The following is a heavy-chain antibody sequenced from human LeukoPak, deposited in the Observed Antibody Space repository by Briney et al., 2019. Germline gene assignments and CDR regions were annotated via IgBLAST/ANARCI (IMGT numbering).Heavy chain of an antibody. CDR3: AKRGVVIRVFLVGFHKEAYYFDS. CDR1: GITLSNYG. CDR2: ISGSGGGT. V-gene: IGHV3-23*01. D-gene: IGHD3-10*01. J-gene: IGHJ4*02. Sequence: PGGSLRLSCAVSGITLSNYGMSWVRQAPGKGLEWVAGISGSGGGTNYADSVKGRFTISRDNARNTLYLQMNSLRVEDTAAYFCAKRGVVIRVFLVGFHKEAYYFDSWGQGALVTVSS.